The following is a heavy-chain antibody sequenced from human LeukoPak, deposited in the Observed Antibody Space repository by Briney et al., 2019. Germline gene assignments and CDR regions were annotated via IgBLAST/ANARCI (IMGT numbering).Heavy chain of an antibody. V-gene: IGHV3-7*01. CDR1: GFTFSSYW. J-gene: IGHJ4*02. D-gene: IGHD2-15*01. CDR2: IKQDGSEK. Sequence: PGGSLRLSCAASGFTFSSYWMSWVRQAPGKGLEWVANIKQDGSEKYYVDSVKGRFTISRDNAKNSLYLQMNSLRAEDTAVYYCARDRGRYCSGGSCSRGDYWGQGTLVTVSS. CDR3: ARDRGRYCSGGSCSRGDY.